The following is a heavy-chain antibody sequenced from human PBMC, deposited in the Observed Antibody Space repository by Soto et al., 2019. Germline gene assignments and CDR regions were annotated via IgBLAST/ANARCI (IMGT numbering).Heavy chain of an antibody. CDR1: GYTFTNFG. J-gene: IGHJ4*02. V-gene: IGHV1-18*01. CDR3: ATRSPAFDY. CDR2: VTTDKGKT. Sequence: ASVKVSCKTSGYTFTNFGISWVRQAPGQGLEWMGWVTTDKGKTTYAQKFQGRVTMTTDTSTSTAYMELRSLRSDDTAVYYCATRSPAFDYWGQGTPVTVSS.